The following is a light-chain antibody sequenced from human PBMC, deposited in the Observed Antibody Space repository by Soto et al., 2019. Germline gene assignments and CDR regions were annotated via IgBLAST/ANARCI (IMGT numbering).Light chain of an antibody. V-gene: IGKV3-11*01. J-gene: IGKJ1*01. CDR1: QSVSSY. Sequence: EIVSKQSPATLSLSPGERATLSCRASQSVSSYLAWYQQKPGQAPRLLIYDASNRATGIPARFSGSGSGTDFTLTISRLEPEDFAVYFCQQYGTSPWTFGQGTKVDIK. CDR3: QQYGTSPWT. CDR2: DAS.